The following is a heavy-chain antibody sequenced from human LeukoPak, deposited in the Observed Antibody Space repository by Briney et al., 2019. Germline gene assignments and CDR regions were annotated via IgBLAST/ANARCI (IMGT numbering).Heavy chain of an antibody. CDR2: IYFSGTT. Sequence: SETLSLTCTVSGGSISNYYWRWLRQPPGKGLEWIGYIYFSGTTNINPSLKSRVTISVDMSKNQFSLKLSSVTAADTAVYYCAREDPQTTVPEGLDVWGQGTTVTVSS. CDR3: AREDPQTTVPEGLDV. CDR1: GGSISNYY. J-gene: IGHJ6*02. V-gene: IGHV4-59*01. D-gene: IGHD4-17*01.